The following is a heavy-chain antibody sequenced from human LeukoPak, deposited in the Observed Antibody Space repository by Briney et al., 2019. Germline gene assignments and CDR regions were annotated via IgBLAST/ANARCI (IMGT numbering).Heavy chain of an antibody. CDR1: GFTFSSYA. V-gene: IGHV3-64*01. CDR2: ISSNGGST. CDR3: ARANRAVAGPDY. D-gene: IGHD6-19*01. J-gene: IGHJ4*02. Sequence: GGSLRLSCAASGFTFSSYAMHWVRQAPGKGLEYVSAISSNGGSTYYANSVKGRFTISRDNSKNTLYLQMGSLRAEDMAVYYCARANRAVAGPDYWGQGTLVTVSS.